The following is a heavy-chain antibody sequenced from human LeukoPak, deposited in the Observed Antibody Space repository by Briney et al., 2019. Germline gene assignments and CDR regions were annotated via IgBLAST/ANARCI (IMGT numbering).Heavy chain of an antibody. CDR2: IWYDGSNK. D-gene: IGHD1-26*01. Sequence: GGSLRLSCAASGFTFSSYGMHWVRQAPGKGLEWVAVIWYDGSNKYYADSVKGRFTISRDNSKNTLSLQMNSLRDEDTAVYYCARDLVGATASWGQGTLVTVSS. CDR1: GFTFSSYG. J-gene: IGHJ5*02. CDR3: ARDLVGATAS. V-gene: IGHV3-33*01.